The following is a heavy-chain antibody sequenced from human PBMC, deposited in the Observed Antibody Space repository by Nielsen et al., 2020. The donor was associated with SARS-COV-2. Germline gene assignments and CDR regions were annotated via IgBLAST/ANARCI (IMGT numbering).Heavy chain of an antibody. CDR1: GDSVSSSSAA. CDR3: AKLPTEGIKTFDY. J-gene: IGHJ4*02. D-gene: IGHD1-14*01. CDR2: TYYRSKWYN. Sequence: SQTLSLTCAISGDSVSSSSAAWNWIRQSPSRGLEWLGRTYYRSKWYNDYAVSVKSRITINPDTSKNQFSLHLNSVTPEDTAVYYCAKLPTEGIKTFDYWGQGTLVTVSS. V-gene: IGHV6-1*01.